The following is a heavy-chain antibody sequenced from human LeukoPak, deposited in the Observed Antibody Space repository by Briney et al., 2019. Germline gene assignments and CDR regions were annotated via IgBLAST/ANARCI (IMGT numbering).Heavy chain of an antibody. D-gene: IGHD3-10*01. J-gene: IGHJ6*04. CDR2: IIPIFGTA. CDR3: ARHYYGSGSILYYGMDV. V-gene: IGHV1-69*13. CDR1: GGTFSSYT. Sequence: SVKVSCKASGGTFSSYTISWVRQAPGQGLEWMGMIIPIFGTADYAQKFQGRVTITADESTSTAHMELSSLRSEDTAVYYCARHYYGSGSILYYGMDVWGKGTTVTVSS.